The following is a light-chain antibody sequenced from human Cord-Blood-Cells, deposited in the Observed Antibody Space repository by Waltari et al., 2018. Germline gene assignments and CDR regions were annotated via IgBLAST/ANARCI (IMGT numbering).Light chain of an antibody. V-gene: IGLV3-19*01. J-gene: IGLJ2*01. CDR1: SLRSYS. CDR3: NARDSSGNHLVV. CDR2: GKN. Sequence: SSELTQDPAVSVALGQTVRITCQGDSLRSYSASWYQQKPGQAPVIVIYGKNNPPSGVPDRFSGSSSGNTASLTITGAQAEDEADYYCNARDSSGNHLVVFGGGTKLTVL.